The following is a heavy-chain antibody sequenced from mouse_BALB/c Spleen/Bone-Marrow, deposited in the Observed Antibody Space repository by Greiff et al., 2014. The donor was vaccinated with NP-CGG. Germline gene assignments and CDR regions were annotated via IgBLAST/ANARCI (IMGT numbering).Heavy chain of an antibody. J-gene: IGHJ3*01. V-gene: IGHV14-3*02. Sequence: EVNLVESGAELVKPGASVKLSCTASGFNIKDTYMHWVKQRPEQGLEWIGRIDPANGNTKYDPKFQGKATITADTSSNTAYLQLSSLTSEDTAVYYFARLDLFAYWGQGTLVTVSA. CDR1: GFNIKDTY. CDR3: ARLDLFAY. CDR2: IDPANGNT.